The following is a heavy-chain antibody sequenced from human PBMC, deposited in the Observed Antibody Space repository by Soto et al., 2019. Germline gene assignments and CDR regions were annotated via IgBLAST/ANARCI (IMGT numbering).Heavy chain of an antibody. CDR1: GGSFSGYY. J-gene: IGHJ6*02. CDR2: INHSGST. V-gene: IGHV4-34*01. Sequence: SETLSLACAVYGGSFSGYYWSWIRQPPGKGLEWIGEINHSGSTNYNPSLKSRVTISVDTSKNQFSLKLSSVTAADTAVYYCARGRGAAMVRGKYGMDVWGQGTTVTVAS. D-gene: IGHD3-10*01. CDR3: ARGRGAAMVRGKYGMDV.